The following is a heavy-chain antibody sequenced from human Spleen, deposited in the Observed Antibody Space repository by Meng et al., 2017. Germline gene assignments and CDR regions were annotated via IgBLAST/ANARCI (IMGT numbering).Heavy chain of an antibody. CDR2: IYYSGST. Sequence: QPQLPESGPGLVRPSEALSLTCTVSGGSVSSSSYYWGWIRQPPGKGLGWIGNIYYSGSTYYNPSLKSRVSIAVDTSKNQFSLKLSSVTAADTAVYYCARGRPYFDYWGQGTLVTVSS. V-gene: IGHV4-39*01. J-gene: IGHJ4*02. CDR3: ARGRPYFDY. CDR1: GGSVSSSSYY.